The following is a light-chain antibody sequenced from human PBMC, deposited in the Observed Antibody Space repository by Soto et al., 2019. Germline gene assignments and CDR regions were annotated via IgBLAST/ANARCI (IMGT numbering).Light chain of an antibody. CDR2: GAS. J-gene: IGKJ2*01. CDR1: ATVRTN. V-gene: IGKV3-15*01. CDR3: QQYYNWPPYT. Sequence: IVMTQSPATLSVSPGERVTLSCRASATVRTNLAWFQQKPGQTPRLLIFGASTRATGIPTRFTGSGSETAFTLTIGSLQSEDLAVYYCQQYYNWPPYTFGQGTKLEIK.